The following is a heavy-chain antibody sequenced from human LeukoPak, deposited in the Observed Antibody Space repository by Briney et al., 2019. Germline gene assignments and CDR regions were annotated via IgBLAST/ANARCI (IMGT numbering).Heavy chain of an antibody. J-gene: IGHJ4*02. CDR2: IDYSGGST. Sequence: GGSLRLSCTVSGFTLSSYEMSWIRQAPGKGLEWVSSIDYSGGSTYCADSVKGRFTISRDNSKDTLYLQLNSLRAEDTAVYYCAKDRDIVVVVAALDYWGQGTLVTVSS. CDR3: AKDRDIVVVVAALDY. D-gene: IGHD2-15*01. CDR1: GFTLSSYE. V-gene: IGHV3-23*01.